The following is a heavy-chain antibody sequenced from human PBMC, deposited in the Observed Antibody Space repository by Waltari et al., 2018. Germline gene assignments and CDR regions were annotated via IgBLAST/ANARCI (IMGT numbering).Heavy chain of an antibody. CDR1: GDSISSSHYY. Sequence: QLQLQESGPGLVKPSETLSLSCSVSGDSISSSHYYWGWIRQPPGKGLEWIAGVYYSGTTYYNPSLKSRVTISADTSRNQFYLRLTSVTATDTAVYYCARSSAGMPRWLGDYWGQGILVTVSS. J-gene: IGHJ4*02. CDR3: ARSSAGMPRWLGDY. D-gene: IGHD5-12*01. V-gene: IGHV4-39*01. CDR2: VYYSGTT.